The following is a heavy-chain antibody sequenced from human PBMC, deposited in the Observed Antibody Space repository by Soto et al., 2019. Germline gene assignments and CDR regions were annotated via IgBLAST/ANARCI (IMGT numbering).Heavy chain of an antibody. CDR1: GFTFNNYA. CDR3: VKDWTGDTCPCMDV. V-gene: IGHV3-23*01. J-gene: IGHJ6*01. Sequence: EVQLLESGGGLVQPGGSLRISCAASGFTFNNYAMTWVRQAPGKGLEWVSTISGSDGSTYYADSVKGRLTISRDNSKNALYLQMSSLRAEDTALYYCVKDWTGDTCPCMDVWGQGTTVTVSS. D-gene: IGHD2-8*02. CDR2: ISGSDGST.